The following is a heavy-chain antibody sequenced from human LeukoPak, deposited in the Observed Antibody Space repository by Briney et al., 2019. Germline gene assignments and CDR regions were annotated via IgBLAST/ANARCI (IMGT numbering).Heavy chain of an antibody. CDR2: ISYDGSNK. J-gene: IGHJ6*02. CDR3: AKDAYVWGSYRYFGMDV. D-gene: IGHD3-16*02. V-gene: IGHV3-30-3*01. CDR1: GFTFSSYA. Sequence: PGGSLRLSCAASGFTFSSYAMHWVRQAPGKGLEWVAVISYDGSNKYYADSVKGRFTISRDNSKNTLYLQMNSLRAEDTAAYYCAKDAYVWGSYRYFGMDVWGQGTTVTVSS.